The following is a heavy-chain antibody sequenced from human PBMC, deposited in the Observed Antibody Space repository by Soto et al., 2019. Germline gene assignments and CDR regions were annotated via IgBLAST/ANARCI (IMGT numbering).Heavy chain of an antibody. Sequence: GESRKISGKGSGYSFTSYWVGWVRQMPGKGVEWMGIIYPGDSDTRDSRSFQGPVPISADKSISTAYLQWSSLKASDTATYYCARLHCRSTSCYHHYYYYYYMDVWGKGTTVTVSS. CDR2: IYPGDSDT. CDR3: ARLHCRSTSCYHHYYYYYYMDV. D-gene: IGHD2-2*01. CDR1: GYSFTSYW. V-gene: IGHV5-51*01. J-gene: IGHJ6*03.